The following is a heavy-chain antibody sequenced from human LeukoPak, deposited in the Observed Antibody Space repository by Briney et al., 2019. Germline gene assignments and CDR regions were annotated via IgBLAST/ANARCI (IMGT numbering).Heavy chain of an antibody. Sequence: GGSLRLSCAASGFTFSSYTMNWVRQAPGKGLEWVAYISSSSSTIYYTDSVKGRFTISRDNAKNSLYLQMNSLRAEDTAVYYCAREGGYCSSTSCYGTFAIWGQGTVVTVSS. V-gene: IGHV3-48*01. D-gene: IGHD2-2*01. J-gene: IGHJ3*02. CDR1: GFTFSSYT. CDR3: AREGGYCSSTSCYGTFAI. CDR2: ISSSSSTI.